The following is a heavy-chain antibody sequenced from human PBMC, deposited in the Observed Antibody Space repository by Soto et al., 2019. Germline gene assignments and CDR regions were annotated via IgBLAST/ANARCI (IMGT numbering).Heavy chain of an antibody. V-gene: IGHV3-30-3*01. CDR1: GFTFSSYA. Sequence: QVPLVESGGGVVQPGRSLRLSCAASGFTFSSYAMHWVRQAPGKGLEWVAVISYDGSNKYYADSVKGRFTISRDNSKNRLYLQMNSLRAEDTAVYYCARGSPPPDGNWFDPWGQGTLVTVSS. CDR2: ISYDGSNK. J-gene: IGHJ5*02. CDR3: ARGSPPPDGNWFDP.